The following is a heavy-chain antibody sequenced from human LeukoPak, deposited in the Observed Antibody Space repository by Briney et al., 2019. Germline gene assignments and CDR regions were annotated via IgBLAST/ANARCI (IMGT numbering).Heavy chain of an antibody. CDR3: ARAYQPLGGLSFPDS. Sequence: ASVKVSCKASGYTFTKYAMNWVRQAPGQGLEWMGWINTNTGDPTYAQDFTGRFVFSVDTSVSTAYLQISSLKAEDTAVYYCARAYQPLGGLSFPDSWGQGTLVTVSS. V-gene: IGHV7-4-1*02. CDR2: INTNTGDP. CDR1: GYTFTKYA. D-gene: IGHD3-16*02. J-gene: IGHJ5*01.